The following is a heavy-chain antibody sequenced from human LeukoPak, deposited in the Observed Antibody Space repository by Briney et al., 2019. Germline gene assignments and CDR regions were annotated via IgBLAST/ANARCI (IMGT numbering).Heavy chain of an antibody. CDR1: GFTFSNDW. D-gene: IGHD2-21*01. Sequence: GGSLRLSCAASGFTFSNDWMSWVRLAPGKGLEWVANIKQDGSEKYYVDSVEGRFTISRDNAKNLLSLQMNSLRAEDTAVYHCARVFIVGSRSVFDFWGQGTLVTVSS. V-gene: IGHV3-7*01. J-gene: IGHJ4*02. CDR2: IKQDGSEK. CDR3: ARVFIVGSRSVFDF.